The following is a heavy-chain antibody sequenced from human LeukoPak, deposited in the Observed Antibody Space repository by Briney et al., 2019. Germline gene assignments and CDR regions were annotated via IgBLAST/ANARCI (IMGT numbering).Heavy chain of an antibody. CDR3: TRDGGDSLYTAFDI. CDR1: GFTFSDYI. V-gene: IGHV3-72*01. CDR2: IRRRTNSYTT. J-gene: IGHJ3*02. Sequence: GGSLRLSCEASGFTFSDYILDWVRQAPGKGLEWVGRIRRRTNSYTTEYAASVNGRFIVSRDDSKNSLYLHMSSLKTEDTAVYYCTRDGGDSLYTAFDIRGQGTMVAVSS. D-gene: IGHD3-16*01.